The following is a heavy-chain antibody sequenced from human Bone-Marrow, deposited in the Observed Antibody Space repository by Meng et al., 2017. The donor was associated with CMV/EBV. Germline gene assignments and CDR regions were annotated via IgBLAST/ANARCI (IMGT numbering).Heavy chain of an antibody. V-gene: IGHV3-11*04. CDR2: ISSSGSTI. CDR3: AKESSGGSCFDY. J-gene: IGHJ4*02. CDR1: GFTFSDYY. Sequence: GGSLRLSCAASGFTFSDYYMSWIRQAPGKGLEWVSYISSSGSTIYYADSVKGRFTISRDNSKNTLYLQMNSLRAEDTAVYYCAKESSGGSCFDYWGQGTLVTVSS. D-gene: IGHD2-15*01.